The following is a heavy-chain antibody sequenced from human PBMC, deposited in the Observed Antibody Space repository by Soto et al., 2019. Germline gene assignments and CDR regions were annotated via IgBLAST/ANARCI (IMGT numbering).Heavy chain of an antibody. D-gene: IGHD3-22*01. CDR3: ARGPVRFAYYYDSSGPGDAFDI. V-gene: IGHV3-30-3*01. CDR1: GFTFSSYA. J-gene: IGHJ3*02. CDR2: ISYDGSNK. Sequence: GGSLRLSCAASGFTFSSYAMHWVRQAPGKGLEWGAVISYDGSNKYYADSVKGRFTISRDNSKNTLYLQMNSLRAEDAAVYYCARGPVRFAYYYDSSGPGDAFDIWGQGTMVTVSS.